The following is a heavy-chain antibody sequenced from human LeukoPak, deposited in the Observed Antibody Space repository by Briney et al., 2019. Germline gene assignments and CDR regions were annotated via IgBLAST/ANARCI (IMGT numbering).Heavy chain of an antibody. CDR3: ARGLRYSERSHYYGMDV. CDR1: GGTFSSYA. Sequence: GASVKVSCKASGGTFSSYAISWVRQAPGQGLEWMGGFIPIFGTANYAQKFQGRVTITADESTSTAYMELSSLRSEDTAVYYCARGLRYSERSHYYGMDVWGKGTTVTVSS. J-gene: IGHJ6*04. V-gene: IGHV1-69*01. D-gene: IGHD3-9*01. CDR2: FIPIFGTA.